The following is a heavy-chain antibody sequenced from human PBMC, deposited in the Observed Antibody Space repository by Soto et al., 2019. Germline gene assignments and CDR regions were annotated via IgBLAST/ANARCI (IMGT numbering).Heavy chain of an antibody. D-gene: IGHD3-22*01. Sequence: QVQLQESGPGLLKPSQTLSLTCTVSGGSISSGGYYWSWIRQHPGKGLEWIVYIYYSGSTYYNPSLKSRVTISVDTSKNQFSLKLSSVTAADTAVYYCAREDTYYYYDSSGRGVQHWGQGTLVTVSS. V-gene: IGHV4-31*03. CDR1: GGSISSGGYY. CDR2: IYYSGST. J-gene: IGHJ1*01. CDR3: AREDTYYYYDSSGRGVQH.